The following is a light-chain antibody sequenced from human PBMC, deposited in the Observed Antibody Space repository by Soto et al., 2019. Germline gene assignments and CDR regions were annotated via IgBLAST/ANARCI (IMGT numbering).Light chain of an antibody. CDR2: WAS. CDR3: QRYYSTPQT. Sequence: DIVMTQSPDSLAVSLGERDTINCKSSQSVLYNSNNKNYLAWYQEKPGQPPKLLIYWASTRESGVPDRFSGSGSGTDFTLTISSLQAEDVAVYYCQRYYSTPQTFGQGTKLEIK. CDR1: QSVLYNSNNKNY. V-gene: IGKV4-1*01. J-gene: IGKJ2*01.